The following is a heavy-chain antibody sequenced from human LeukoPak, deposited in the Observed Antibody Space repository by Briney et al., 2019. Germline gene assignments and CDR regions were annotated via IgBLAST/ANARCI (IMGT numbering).Heavy chain of an antibody. V-gene: IGHV3-30*19. J-gene: IGHJ6*04. Sequence: GGSLRLSCAASGFTFSSYGMHWVRQAPGKGLQWVAIISHDGRIQYYADSVKGRFTVSRDNSKNTLYLEMNSLRPEDTAVYYCAELGITMIGGVWGKGTTVTISS. D-gene: IGHD3-10*02. CDR2: ISHDGRIQ. CDR3: AELGITMIGGV. CDR1: GFTFSSYG.